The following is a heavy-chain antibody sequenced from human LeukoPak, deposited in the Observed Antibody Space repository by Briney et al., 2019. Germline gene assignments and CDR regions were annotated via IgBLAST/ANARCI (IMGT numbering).Heavy chain of an antibody. Sequence: ASVKVSCKASGYTFTSYGISWVRQAPGQRLEWMGWINADNDNTKYSQNFQDRVTFTRDTSASTAYMELSSLRLEDTAVYYCAREITMVRGVRPYGMDVWGQGTTVTVSS. V-gene: IGHV1-3*01. CDR1: GYTFTSYG. D-gene: IGHD3-10*01. CDR2: INADNDNT. CDR3: AREITMVRGVRPYGMDV. J-gene: IGHJ6*02.